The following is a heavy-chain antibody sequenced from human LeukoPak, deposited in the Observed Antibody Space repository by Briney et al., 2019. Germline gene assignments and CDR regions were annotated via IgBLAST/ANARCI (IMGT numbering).Heavy chain of an antibody. V-gene: IGHV4-31*03. CDR1: GGSVSSGGYY. CDR3: ARVDSSDYYQLDFGS. D-gene: IGHD3-22*01. J-gene: IGHJ4*02. CDR2: IYYSVST. Sequence: SETLSLTCTVSGGSVSSGGYYWSWICQHPGKALVWHVYIYYSVSTFYNPSLESRLIISVDTAKNQFSLKLSSVTAADTAVYYCARVDSSDYYQLDFGSWGPGTLVTVSS.